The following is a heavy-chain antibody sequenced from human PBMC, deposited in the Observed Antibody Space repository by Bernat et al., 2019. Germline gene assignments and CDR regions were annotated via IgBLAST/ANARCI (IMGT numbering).Heavy chain of an antibody. J-gene: IGHJ4*02. CDR2: ISGSGGST. CDR1: GFTFSSYA. D-gene: IGHD2-2*01. CDR3: AKGGRFDCTSTSCYGGFDY. V-gene: IGHV3-23*01. Sequence: EVQMLESGGGLVQPGRSLRLSCAASGFTFSSYAMSWVRQAPGKGLEWVSTISGSGGSTYYADSVKGRFAISRDNSKNTLYLQMNSLRAEDTAVYYCAKGGRFDCTSTSCYGGFDYWGQGTLVTVSS.